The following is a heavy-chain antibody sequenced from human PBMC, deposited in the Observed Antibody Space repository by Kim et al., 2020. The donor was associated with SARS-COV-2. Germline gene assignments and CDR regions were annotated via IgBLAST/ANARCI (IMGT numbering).Heavy chain of an antibody. J-gene: IGHJ4*02. Sequence: DSVKGRFTISRDNSKNTPYLQMNSLRAEDTAVYYCAKDTSLSMIVVASFDCWGQGTLVTVSS. V-gene: IGHV3-23*01. CDR3: AKDTSLSMIVVASFDC. D-gene: IGHD3-22*01.